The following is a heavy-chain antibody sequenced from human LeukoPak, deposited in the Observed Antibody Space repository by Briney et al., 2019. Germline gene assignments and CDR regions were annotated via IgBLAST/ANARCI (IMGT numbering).Heavy chain of an antibody. CDR2: VDEYGRQ. J-gene: IGHJ4*01. D-gene: IGHD3-16*02. V-gene: IGHV3-23*01. CDR3: SKRVDYWATYHMDH. Sequence: GGSLRLSCAASGFTFGSYVMNWVRQAPGKGLQWVSAVDEYGRQFYADSVRGRFTVSRDNPRNTVYLQMNSLRAEDTAVYYCSKRVDYWATYHMDHWGHGTLVTVSS. CDR1: GFTFGSYV.